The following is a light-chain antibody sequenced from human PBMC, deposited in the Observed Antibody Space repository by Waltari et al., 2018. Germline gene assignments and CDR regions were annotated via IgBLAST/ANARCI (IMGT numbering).Light chain of an antibody. Sequence: ESVLTQCQATLWWYQGERAHLSCRASQSVSSYLAWYQQKPGQAPRLLIYDASNRATGIPARFSGSGSGTDFTLTISSLEPEDFAVYYCQQRSNWLTFGGGTKVEIK. J-gene: IGKJ4*01. CDR1: QSVSSY. CDR2: DAS. V-gene: IGKV3-11*01. CDR3: QQRSNWLT.